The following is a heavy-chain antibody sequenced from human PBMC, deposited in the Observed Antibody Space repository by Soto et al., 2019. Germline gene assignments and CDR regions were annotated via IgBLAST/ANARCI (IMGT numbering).Heavy chain of an antibody. V-gene: IGHV3-49*04. CDR1: GFTFSSYA. CDR2: IRSKAYGGTT. CDR3: TRGNAGYGNFDY. J-gene: IGHJ4*02. D-gene: IGHD5-12*01. Sequence: PGGSLRLSCAASGFTFSSYAMSWVRQAPGKGLEWVGFIRSKAYGGTTEYAASVKGRFTISRDDSKSIAYLLMNSLKTEDTAVYYCTRGNAGYGNFDYWGQGTLVTV.